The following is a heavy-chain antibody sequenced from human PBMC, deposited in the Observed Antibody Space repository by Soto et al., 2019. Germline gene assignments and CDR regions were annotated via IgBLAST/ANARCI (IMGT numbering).Heavy chain of an antibody. Sequence: ASVKVSCKASGYTFTSYAMHWVRQAPGQRLEWMGWINAGNGNTKYSQKFQGRVTITRDTSASTAYMELSSLRSEDTAVYYCARDPIWFGELLTSSPDYWGQGTLVTVSS. V-gene: IGHV1-3*01. CDR3: ARDPIWFGELLTSSPDY. D-gene: IGHD3-10*01. CDR2: INAGNGNT. J-gene: IGHJ4*02. CDR1: GYTFTSYA.